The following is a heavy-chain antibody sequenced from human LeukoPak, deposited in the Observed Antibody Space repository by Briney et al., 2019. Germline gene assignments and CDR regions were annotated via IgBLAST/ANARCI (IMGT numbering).Heavy chain of an antibody. V-gene: IGHV3-23*01. Sequence: GGSLRLSCAASGFTFTSYAVSWVRQAPGKGLEWVSADSGSGGNTFYADSVKGRFTISRDNSKNTLYLQMNSLRAEDTAVYYCAKERGSYLDYWGQGTLVTVSS. CDR3: AKERGSYLDY. J-gene: IGHJ4*02. CDR2: DSGSGGNT. CDR1: GFTFTSYA.